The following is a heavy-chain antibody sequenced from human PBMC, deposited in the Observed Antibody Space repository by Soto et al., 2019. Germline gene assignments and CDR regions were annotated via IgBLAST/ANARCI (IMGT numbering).Heavy chain of an antibody. CDR3: ASPGGDYFLTWFDP. D-gene: IGHD2-21*02. Sequence: ESGGGVVQPGRSLRLSCAASGFTFSSYAMHWVRQAPGKGLEWVAVISYDGSNKYYADSVKGRFTISRDNSKNTLYLQMNSLRAEDTAVYYCASPGGDYFLTWFDPWGQGTLVTVSS. J-gene: IGHJ5*02. V-gene: IGHV3-30-3*01. CDR2: ISYDGSNK. CDR1: GFTFSSYA.